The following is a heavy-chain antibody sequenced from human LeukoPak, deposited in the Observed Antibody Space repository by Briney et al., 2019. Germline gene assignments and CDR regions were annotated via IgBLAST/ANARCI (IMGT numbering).Heavy chain of an antibody. CDR2: IRYDGSNK. V-gene: IGHV3-33*01. D-gene: IGHD6-13*01. CDR3: ARDRYSSSWYLDY. CDR1: GFTFSSYG. Sequence: GGSLRLSCAASGFTFSSYGMHWVRQAPGKGLEWVAVIRYDGSNKYYGDSVKGRFTISRDNSKNTLYLQMNSLRAEDTAVYYCARDRYSSSWYLDYWGQGTLVTVSS. J-gene: IGHJ4*02.